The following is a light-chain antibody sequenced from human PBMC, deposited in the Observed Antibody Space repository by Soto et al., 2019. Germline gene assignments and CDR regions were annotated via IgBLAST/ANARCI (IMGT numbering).Light chain of an antibody. CDR3: QQSYSTSRT. CDR2: AAS. V-gene: IGKV1-39*01. Sequence: DIQMTQSPSSLSASVRDRVTITCRTSQSISTYLNWYQYKPGKAPKLLIYAASSLQSGVPSRFSGSGSGTDFTLTISSLQPEDFATYYCQQSYSTSRTFGQGTKVDIK. CDR1: QSISTY. J-gene: IGKJ1*01.